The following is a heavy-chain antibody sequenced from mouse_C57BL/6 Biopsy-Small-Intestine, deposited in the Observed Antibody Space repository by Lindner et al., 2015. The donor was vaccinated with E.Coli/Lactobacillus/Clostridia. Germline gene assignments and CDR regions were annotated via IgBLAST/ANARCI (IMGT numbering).Heavy chain of an antibody. V-gene: IGHV1-81*01. D-gene: IGHD2-1*01. CDR3: ARRDYGNYGY. CDR2: IYPRGGNT. J-gene: IGHJ2*01. CDR1: GYTFTSYG. Sequence: VQLQESGAELAGPGASVNLSCKASGYTFTSYGISWVKQRTGQGLEWIGEIYPRGGNTYYNEKFKGKATLTADKSSSTAYMDLRSLTSEDSAVYFCARRDYGNYGYWGQGTTLTVSS.